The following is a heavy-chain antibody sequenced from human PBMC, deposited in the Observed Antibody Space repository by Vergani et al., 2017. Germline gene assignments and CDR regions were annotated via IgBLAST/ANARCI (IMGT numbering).Heavy chain of an antibody. D-gene: IGHD2-2*01. Sequence: QVQLQQWGAGVVKPSQTLSLTCAVSGGSISSGDHCWTWIRQRPGKGLEWIGYIFYSGTTYDNPSLRSRLTISVDTSQNQFSLKLRSVTAADTAVYYCARGGYCSSTSCHPWGHWGQGTLVTVSS. J-gene: IGHJ4*02. CDR3: ARGGYCSSTSCHPWGH. V-gene: IGHV4-31*11. CDR1: GGSISSGDHC. CDR2: IFYSGTT.